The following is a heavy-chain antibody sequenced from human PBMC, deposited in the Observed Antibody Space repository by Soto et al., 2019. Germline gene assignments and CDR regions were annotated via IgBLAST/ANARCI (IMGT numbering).Heavy chain of an antibody. CDR1: GGSISSSSYY. CDR3: ARGVTQNFDY. V-gene: IGHV4-39*07. J-gene: IGHJ4*02. D-gene: IGHD4-4*01. Sequence: TSETLSLTCTVSGGSISSSSYYWGWIRQPPGKGLEWIGSIYYSGSTYYNPSLKSRVTISVDTSKNQFSLKLSSVTAADTAVYYCARGVTQNFDYWGQGTLVTVSS. CDR2: IYYSGST.